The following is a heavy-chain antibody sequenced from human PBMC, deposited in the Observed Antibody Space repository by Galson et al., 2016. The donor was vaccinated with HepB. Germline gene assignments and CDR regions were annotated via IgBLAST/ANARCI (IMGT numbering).Heavy chain of an antibody. D-gene: IGHD6-19*01. CDR2: IYYSGTT. Sequence: TLSLTCTVSGGSISSGAYYWSWIRQHPGKGLEWIGYIYYSGTTYYNPSLKSRVTISVATSRTQFSLKLSSMTAADTAVYYCARDLGLAVAGYAPGPYNYYGMDVWGQGTTVTVSS. CDR1: GGSISSGAYY. J-gene: IGHJ6*02. CDR3: ARDLGLAVAGYAPGPYNYYGMDV. V-gene: IGHV4-31*03.